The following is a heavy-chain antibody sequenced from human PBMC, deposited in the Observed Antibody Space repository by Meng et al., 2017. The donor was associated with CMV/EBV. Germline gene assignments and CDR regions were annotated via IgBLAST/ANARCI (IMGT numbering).Heavy chain of an antibody. J-gene: IGHJ6*02. CDR1: GFTFSSYW. V-gene: IGHV3-7*01. Sequence: GESLKISCAASGFTFSSYWMSWVRQAPGKGLEWVANIKQDGSEKYYVDSVKGRFTISRDNAKNSLYLQMNSLRAEDTAVYYCARDGCSGGSCSYGMDVWGQGTTVTVSS. CDR3: ARDGCSGGSCSYGMDV. CDR2: IKQDGSEK. D-gene: IGHD2-15*01.